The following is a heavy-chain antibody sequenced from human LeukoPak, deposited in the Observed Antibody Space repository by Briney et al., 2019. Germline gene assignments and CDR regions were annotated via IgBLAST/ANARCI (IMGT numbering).Heavy chain of an antibody. CDR3: ARAGELRYMDV. J-gene: IGHJ6*03. D-gene: IGHD3-16*01. CDR1: GFTFSSYG. Sequence: GGSLRLSCAASGFTFSSYGIHWVRQAPGKGLEWVAFIRYDGINKYYADSVKGRFTISRDNAKNSLFLQMSSLRADDTAIYYCARAGELRYMDVWGKGTAVTVSS. CDR2: IRYDGINK. V-gene: IGHV3-30*02.